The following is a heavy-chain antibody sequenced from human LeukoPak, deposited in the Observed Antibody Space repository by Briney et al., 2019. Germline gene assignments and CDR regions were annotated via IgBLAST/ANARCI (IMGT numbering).Heavy chain of an antibody. CDR3: ASPLGVAGSDY. CDR2: ISYDGSNK. V-gene: IGHV3-30*01. J-gene: IGHJ4*02. CDR1: GFTFSSYA. Sequence: GGSLRLSCAASGFTFSSYAMHWVRRAPGKGLEWVAVISYDGSNKYYADSVKGRFTISRDNSKNTLYLQMNSLRAEDTAVYYCASPLGVAGSDYWGQGTLVTVSS. D-gene: IGHD6-19*01.